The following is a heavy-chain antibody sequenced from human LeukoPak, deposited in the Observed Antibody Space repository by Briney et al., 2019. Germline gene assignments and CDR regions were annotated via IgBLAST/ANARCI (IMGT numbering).Heavy chain of an antibody. V-gene: IGHV4-39*01. CDR3: ATPKVDSSGLGHYFDY. CDR1: GGSISSSSYY. Sequence: TLSLSCTGSGGSISSSSYYWGWIRQPPGKGLEWIGSIYYSGSPYYNPSLKSRVTISVHTSKNQFPLKLSSVTAADPAVYYRATPKVDSSGLGHYFDYWGQGTLVTVSS. J-gene: IGHJ4*02. D-gene: IGHD3-22*01. CDR2: IYYSGSP.